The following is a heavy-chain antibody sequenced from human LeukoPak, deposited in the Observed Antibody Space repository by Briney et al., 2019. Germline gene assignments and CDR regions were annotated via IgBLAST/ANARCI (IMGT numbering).Heavy chain of an antibody. CDR3: ARAQSYDAFDV. J-gene: IGHJ3*01. CDR2: IYYSGST. Sequence: PGGSLRLSCAASGFIFSSYWMSWICQPPGKGLEWIGSIYYSGSTYSNPSLKSRATISIDTSKNQFSLKLRSVTAADTAIYYCARAQSYDAFDVWGQGTWVTVSS. V-gene: IGHV4-39*07. CDR1: GFIFSSYW.